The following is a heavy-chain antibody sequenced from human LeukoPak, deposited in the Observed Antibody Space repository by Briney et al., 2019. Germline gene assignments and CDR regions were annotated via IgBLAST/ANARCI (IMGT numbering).Heavy chain of an antibody. J-gene: IGHJ4*02. CDR3: ARGPTVVAATDY. V-gene: IGHV4-59*01. D-gene: IGHD2-15*01. CDR1: GGSISSYY. CDR2: IYYSGST. Sequence: SETLSLTCTVSGGSISSYYWSWIRQPPGKGLEWIGHIYYSGSTNYNPSLKSRVTISVDTSKNQFSLKLSSVTAADTAVYYCARGPTVVAATDYWGQGTLVTVSS.